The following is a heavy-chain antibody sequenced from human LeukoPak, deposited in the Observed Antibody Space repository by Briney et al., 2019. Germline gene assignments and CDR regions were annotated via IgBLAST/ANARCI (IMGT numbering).Heavy chain of an antibody. CDR1: GFTFSSYW. Sequence: GGSLRLSCAASGFTFSSYWMSWVRQAPGKGLEWVANIKQDGSERYYVDSAKGRFTISRDNAKNSLYLQMNSLRAEDTAVYYCARDILMGSSSWYRSGDYYYGMDVWGQGTTVTVSS. CDR2: IKQDGSER. D-gene: IGHD6-13*01. J-gene: IGHJ6*02. V-gene: IGHV3-7*01. CDR3: ARDILMGSSSWYRSGDYYYGMDV.